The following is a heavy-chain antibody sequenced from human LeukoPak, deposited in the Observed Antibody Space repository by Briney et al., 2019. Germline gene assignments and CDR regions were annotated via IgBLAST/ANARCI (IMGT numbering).Heavy chain of an antibody. V-gene: IGHV4-59*01. J-gene: IGHJ2*01. CDR1: GDSISSYY. CDR2: IYRSEST. D-gene: IGHD3-22*01. CDR3: ARALFCFDSSSRSLHWYFDL. Sequence: SETLSLTCTVSGDSISSYYWSWIRQPPGKGLEWIGYIYRSESTNYNPSLKSRVTISVDTSKNEFSLKLTSVTAADTAVYYCARALFCFDSSSRSLHWYFDLWGRGTLATVSS.